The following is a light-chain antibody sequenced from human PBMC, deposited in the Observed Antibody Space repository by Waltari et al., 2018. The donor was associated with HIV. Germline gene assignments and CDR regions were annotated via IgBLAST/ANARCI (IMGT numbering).Light chain of an antibody. J-gene: IGKJ1*01. CDR3: QQFGVSPT. Sequence: EIVLTQSPGTLSLSPGERATLSCRASQSVSSDYVVWYQQKPGQAPRLVIYSTSIRATGIPDRFSGSGSETDFSLTISRLEPEDFAVYYCQQFGVSPTFGQGTKVEVK. CDR1: QSVSSDY. V-gene: IGKV3-20*01. CDR2: STS.